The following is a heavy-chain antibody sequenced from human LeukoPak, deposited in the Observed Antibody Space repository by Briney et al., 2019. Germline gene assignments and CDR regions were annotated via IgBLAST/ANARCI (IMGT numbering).Heavy chain of an antibody. Sequence: GGSLRLSCSASGFTLSSFAIHWVRQAPGRGLEYVSTISSNGGRTYYAESVKGRFIISRDNSKNTLYLQMSSLRPEDTAIYYCVKSTTVIPQYFQHWGQGTLVTVSS. V-gene: IGHV3-64D*09. CDR1: GFTLSSFA. CDR3: VKSTTVIPQYFQH. CDR2: ISSNGGRT. D-gene: IGHD4-17*01. J-gene: IGHJ1*01.